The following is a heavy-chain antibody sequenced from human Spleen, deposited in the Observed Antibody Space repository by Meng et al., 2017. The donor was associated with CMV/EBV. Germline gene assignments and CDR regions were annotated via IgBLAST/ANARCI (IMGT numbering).Heavy chain of an antibody. J-gene: IGHJ6*02. CDR1: GFTFRSYE. V-gene: IGHV3-48*03. D-gene: IGHD2-2*01. CDR2: ISGSGVVI. CDR3: ARDIVVVPAATRYYYYGMDV. Sequence: GESLKISCAASGFTFRSYEMTWVRQAPGKGLEWVSYISGSGVVIYYADSVKGRFTVSRESAKNSLYLQMNSLRAEDTAVYYCARDIVVVPAATRYYYYGMDVWGQGTTVTVSS.